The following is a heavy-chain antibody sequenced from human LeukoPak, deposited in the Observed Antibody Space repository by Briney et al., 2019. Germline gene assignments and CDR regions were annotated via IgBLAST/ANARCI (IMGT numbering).Heavy chain of an antibody. V-gene: IGHV3-72*01. D-gene: IGHD3-16*01. CDR3: VRDRLTSFDS. CDR1: GFTFSDPY. Sequence: GGSLRLSCVASGFTFSDPYMDWVRQAPGEGLEWIGRIKNKADGYTADYAASVRGRFTISRDDSKNSLYVQMNSLKIEDTAVYYCVRDRLTSFDSWGQGTLVTVSS. J-gene: IGHJ4*02. CDR2: IKNKADGYTA.